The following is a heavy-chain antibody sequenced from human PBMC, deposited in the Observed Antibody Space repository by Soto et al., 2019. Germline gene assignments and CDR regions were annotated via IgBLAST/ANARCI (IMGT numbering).Heavy chain of an antibody. D-gene: IGHD2-2*01. V-gene: IGHV3-30-3*01. CDR3: ARSSTSRYYYYGMDV. J-gene: IGHJ6*02. Sequence: QVQLVESGGGVVQPGRSLRLSCAASGFTFSSYAMHWVRQAPGKGLEWVAVISYDGSNKYYADSVKGRFTISRDNSKNTLYLQMNSLRAEDTAVYYCARSSTSRYYYYGMDVWGQGTTVTVSS. CDR1: GFTFSSYA. CDR2: ISYDGSNK.